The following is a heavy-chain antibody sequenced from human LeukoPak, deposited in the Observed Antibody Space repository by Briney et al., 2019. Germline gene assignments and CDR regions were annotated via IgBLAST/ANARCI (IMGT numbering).Heavy chain of an antibody. CDR2: IYYTGST. D-gene: IGHD3-22*01. CDR1: GGSISTRDYY. V-gene: IGHV4-39*01. J-gene: IGHJ2*01. Sequence: SETLSLTCTLSGGSISTRDYYWGWIRQPPGKGLEWIASIYYTGSTYYSPSLRSRATMSVDTSKNQFSLELSAVTAANTAFYYCARVVEYYDVSGYSFDLWGRGTLVAVSS. CDR3: ARVVEYYDVSGYSFDL.